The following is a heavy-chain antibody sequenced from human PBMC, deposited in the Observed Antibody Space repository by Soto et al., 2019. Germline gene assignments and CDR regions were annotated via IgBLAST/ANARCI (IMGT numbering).Heavy chain of an antibody. D-gene: IGHD6-19*01. CDR3: ARWDIAVAGTRKFVPWFDP. J-gene: IGHJ5*02. Sequence: ASVKVSCKASGYTFTGYYMHWVRQAPGQGLEWMGWINPNSGGTNYAQKFQGRVTMTRDTSISTAYMELSRLRSDDTAVYYCARWDIAVAGTRKFVPWFDPWGQGTLVTVSS. CDR1: GYTFTGYY. V-gene: IGHV1-2*02. CDR2: INPNSGGT.